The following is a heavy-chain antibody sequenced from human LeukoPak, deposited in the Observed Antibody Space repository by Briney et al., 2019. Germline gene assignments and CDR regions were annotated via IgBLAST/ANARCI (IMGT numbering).Heavy chain of an antibody. CDR2: FYSGGNT. J-gene: IGHJ4*01. V-gene: IGHV3-53*01. CDR1: GFTVSTNY. CDR3: ARGRRILGGPENAGDFFDF. Sequence: GGSLRLSCVASGFTVSTNYMSWVRQAPGKGLEWVSVFYSGGNTYYADSVKGRFTISRDTSKNTLYLQMDSLRAEDTAVYYCARGRRILGGPENAGDFFDFWGQGSLVTVSS. D-gene: IGHD3-16*01.